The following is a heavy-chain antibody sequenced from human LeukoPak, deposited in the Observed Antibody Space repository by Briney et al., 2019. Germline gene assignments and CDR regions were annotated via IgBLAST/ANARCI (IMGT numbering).Heavy chain of an antibody. CDR2: IYTSGST. CDR3: ARALHCSSTTCYDWFDP. J-gene: IGHJ5*02. V-gene: IGHV4-61*02. CDR1: GGSISSGSYY. D-gene: IGHD2-2*01. Sequence: PSGTLSLTCTVSGGSISSGSYYWSWIRQPAGKGLEWIGRIYTSGSTNYNPSLKSRVTISVDTSKNQFSLKLSSVTAADTAVYYCARALHCSSTTCYDWFDPWGQGTLVTVSS.